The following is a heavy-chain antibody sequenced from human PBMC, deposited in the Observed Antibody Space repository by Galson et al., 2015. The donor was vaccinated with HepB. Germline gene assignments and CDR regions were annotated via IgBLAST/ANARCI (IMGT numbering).Heavy chain of an antibody. CDR2: IYWDDDK. V-gene: IGHV2-5*02. Sequence: PALVKPTQTLTLTCTFSGFSLSTSGVGVGWIRQPPGKALEWLALIYWDDDKRYSPSLKSNLTITKDTSKNQVVLTMTNMDPVDTATYYCARRYGSGSAFDYWGQGTLVTVSS. CDR3: ARRYGSGSAFDY. J-gene: IGHJ4*02. D-gene: IGHD3-10*01. CDR1: GFSLSTSGVG.